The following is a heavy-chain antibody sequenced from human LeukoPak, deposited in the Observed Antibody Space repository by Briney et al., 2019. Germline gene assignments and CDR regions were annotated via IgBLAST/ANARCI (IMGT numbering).Heavy chain of an antibody. CDR3: ARLTTTVTTPFDY. D-gene: IGHD4-17*01. V-gene: IGHV3-13*04. CDR1: GFTLSPYD. Sequence: GGSLRLSCAASGFTLSPYDMHWVRRAPGKGLEWVSAIGPGGDTYYPDSVQGRFTISIENAKNSLYLQMNSLRAEDTAVYYCARLTTTVTTPFDYWGQGTLVTVSS. J-gene: IGHJ4*02. CDR2: IGPGGDT.